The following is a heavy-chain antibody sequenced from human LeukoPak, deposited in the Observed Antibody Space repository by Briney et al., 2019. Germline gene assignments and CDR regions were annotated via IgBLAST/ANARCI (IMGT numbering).Heavy chain of an antibody. CDR2: IYYSGST. V-gene: IGHV4-31*03. CDR1: GGSISSGVYY. CDR3: ARMCRHYYDSSGYYYRGYFDY. D-gene: IGHD3-22*01. J-gene: IGHJ4*02. Sequence: SETLSLTCTVSGGSISSGVYYWSWIRQHPGKGLEWIGYIYYSGSTYYNPSLKSRVTISVDTSKNQFSLKLSSVTAADTAVYYCARMCRHYYDSSGYYYRGYFDYWGQGTLVAVSS.